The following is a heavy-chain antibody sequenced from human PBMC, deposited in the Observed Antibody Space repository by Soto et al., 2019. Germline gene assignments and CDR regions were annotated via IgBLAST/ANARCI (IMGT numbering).Heavy chain of an antibody. D-gene: IGHD6-19*01. V-gene: IGHV1-69*13. Sequence: SVKVSCKASGGTFSSYATSWVRQARGQGLEWMGGIIPIFGTANYAQKFQGRVTITADESTSTAYMELSSLRSEDTAVYYCAIARDSSTFDYWGQGTLVTVSS. CDR3: AIARDSSTFDY. CDR1: GGTFSSYA. CDR2: IIPIFGTA. J-gene: IGHJ4*02.